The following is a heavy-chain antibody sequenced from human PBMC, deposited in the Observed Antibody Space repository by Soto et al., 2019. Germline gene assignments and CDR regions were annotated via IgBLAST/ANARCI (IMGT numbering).Heavy chain of an antibody. Sequence: QVQLVQSGAEVKKPGSSVKVSCKASGGTFSSYAISWVRQAPGQGLEWMGGIIPIFGTANYAQKFQGRVTITADESTSTACREVDGLRSGDTAVYYCAGDGGGEDCGGDCYNDYWGQGTLVTVSS. CDR1: GGTFSSYA. CDR2: IIPIFGTA. V-gene: IGHV1-69*01. J-gene: IGHJ4*02. D-gene: IGHD2-21*02. CDR3: AGDGGGEDCGGDCYNDY.